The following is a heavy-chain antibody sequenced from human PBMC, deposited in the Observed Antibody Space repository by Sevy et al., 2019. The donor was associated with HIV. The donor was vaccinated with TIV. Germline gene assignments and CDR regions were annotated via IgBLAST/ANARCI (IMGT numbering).Heavy chain of an antibody. CDR2: ITHRGTT. J-gene: IGHJ4*02. D-gene: IGHD3-10*01. CDR3: AGFGEVESGY. CDR1: GGSFSSYY. Sequence: SETLFLTCAVYGGSFSSYYWTWVRQPPGRGLEWIGEITHRGTTNYNPSVKSRVTMSIDTSKKRFSLKLRSVTAADTAVYYCAGFGEVESGYWGQGSLVTVSS. V-gene: IGHV4-34*01.